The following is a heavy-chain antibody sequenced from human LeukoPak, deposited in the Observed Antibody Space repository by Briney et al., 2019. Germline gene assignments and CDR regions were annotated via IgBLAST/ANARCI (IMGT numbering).Heavy chain of an antibody. V-gene: IGHV1-18*01. J-gene: IGHJ4*02. CDR1: GYTFTSHG. CDR3: ARDGGFGEVFDY. CDR2: ISAYNGNT. D-gene: IGHD3-10*01. Sequence: ASVKVSCKASGYTFTSHGISWVRQAPGQGLEWMGWISAYNGNTNYAQKLQGRVTMTTDTSTNTAYMELKSLRSDDTAVYYCARDGGFGEVFDYWGQGTLVTASS.